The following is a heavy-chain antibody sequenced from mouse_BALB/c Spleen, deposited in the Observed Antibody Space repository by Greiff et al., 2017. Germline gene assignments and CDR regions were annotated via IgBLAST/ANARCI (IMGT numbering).Heavy chain of an antibody. V-gene: IGHV1-5*01. J-gene: IGHJ2*01. CDR1: GYSFTSYW. CDR2: IYPGNSDT. CDR3: TRGGTTAFYYFDY. Sequence: VQLQQSGTVLARPGASVKMSCKASGYSFTSYWMHWVKQRPGQGLEWIGAIYPGNSDTSYNQKFKGKAKLTAVTSASTAYMELSSLTNEDSAVYYCTRGGTTAFYYFDYWGQGTTLTVSS. D-gene: IGHD1-2*01.